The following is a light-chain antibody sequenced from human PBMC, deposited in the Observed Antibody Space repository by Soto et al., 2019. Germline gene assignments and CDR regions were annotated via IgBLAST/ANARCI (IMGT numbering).Light chain of an antibody. J-gene: IGLJ1*01. CDR2: EVS. Sequence: QSVLTQPPSASGSPGQSVTIYFTGTFSDVGGYNYVSWYQHHPGKAPKLMIYEVSKWPSGVPDRCSGSKSGNTASLTVSGIQAEDEADYYCSSYAGSNNYVFGTGNKLTVL. CDR3: SSYAGSNNYV. CDR1: FSDVGGYNY. V-gene: IGLV2-8*01.